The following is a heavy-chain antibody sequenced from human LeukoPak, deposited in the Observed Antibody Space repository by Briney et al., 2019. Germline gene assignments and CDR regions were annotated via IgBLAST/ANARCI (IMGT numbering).Heavy chain of an antibody. J-gene: IGHJ6*03. CDR2: IYYSGST. CDR3: AREVPPRQTRDGYMDV. V-gene: IGHV4-59*01. Sequence: SETLSLTCTVSGGSISSYYWSWIRQPPGKGLEWIGYIYYSGSTNYNPSLKSRVTISVDTSKNQFSLKLSSVTAADTAVYYCAREVPPRQTRDGYMDVWGKGTTVTISS. CDR1: GGSISSYY. D-gene: IGHD5-24*01.